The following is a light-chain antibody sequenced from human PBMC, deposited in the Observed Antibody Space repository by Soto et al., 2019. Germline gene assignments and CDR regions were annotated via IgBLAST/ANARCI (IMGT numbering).Light chain of an antibody. CDR1: QDIKDH. CDR3: LQHNSDPWT. V-gene: IGKV1-17*01. Sequence: DIQMTQSTSSLSASVGDRVTFTCRASQDIKDHLGWYQQKPGKAPKSLIYVASRLQSGVPPRFSGSGSGTEFTLTFSSLQPQDFATWFCLQHNSDPWTFGQGTKVEI. CDR2: VAS. J-gene: IGKJ1*01.